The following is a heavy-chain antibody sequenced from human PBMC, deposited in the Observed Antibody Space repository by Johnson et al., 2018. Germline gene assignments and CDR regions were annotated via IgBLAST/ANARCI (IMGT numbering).Heavy chain of an antibody. CDR1: GFTFSSYG. CDR3: ARDYQWLRLGLHYYGMDV. D-gene: IGHD5-12*01. J-gene: IGHJ6*02. CDR2: ISYDGSNK. V-gene: IGHV3-30*03. Sequence: QVQLVESGGGVVQPGRSLRLSCAASGFTFSSYGMHWVRQAPGKGLEWVAVISYDGSNKYYADSVKGRFTISRDNSKNTLYLQMNSLRAEDTAVYYCARDYQWLRLGLHYYGMDVWGQGTTVTVSS.